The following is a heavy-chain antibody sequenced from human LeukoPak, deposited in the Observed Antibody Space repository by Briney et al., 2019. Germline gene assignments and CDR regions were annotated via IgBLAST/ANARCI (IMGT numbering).Heavy chain of an antibody. CDR1: GDSMRPYY. D-gene: IGHD2-15*01. CDR2: ISYSGST. J-gene: IGHJ4*02. V-gene: IGHV4-59*08. Sequence: SETLSLTCTVSGDSMRPYYWSWIRQPPGKGREWIGYISYSGSTTHNPSLKSRVTILIDTPKNQISLKVSSVTAADTAMYYCARHKKDIGVSFDYWGQGTLVTVSS. CDR3: ARHKKDIGVSFDY.